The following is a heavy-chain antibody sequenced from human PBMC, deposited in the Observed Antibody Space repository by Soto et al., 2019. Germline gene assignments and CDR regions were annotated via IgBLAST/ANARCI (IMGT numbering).Heavy chain of an antibody. V-gene: IGHV3-30*01. CDR1: GFIFTSYI. CDR2: VSYDGSKK. CDR3: ARDKGXLXXCNFDS. Sequence: QVQLVESGGGVVQPRRSLRLSCAASGFIFTSYIVHWVRQAPGKGLEWVASVSYDGSKKHYADSVKGRFSISRDNSKNTVYLQMNSLRTEDTAVYYCARDKGXLXXCNFDSWGQGTLVTVSS. J-gene: IGHJ4*02.